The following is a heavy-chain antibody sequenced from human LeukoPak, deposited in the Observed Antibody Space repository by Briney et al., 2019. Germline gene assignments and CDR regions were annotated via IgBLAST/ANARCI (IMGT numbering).Heavy chain of an antibody. J-gene: IGHJ4*02. D-gene: IGHD5-24*01. CDR3: AWGQVTATTPSDF. CDR1: GGSISSYY. CDR2: IYYSGST. Sequence: PSETLSLTCTVSGGSISSYYWSWIRQPPGKGLEWIGYIYYSGSTNYNPSLKSRVTISVDTSKNQFSLKLTSVTAADTAVYYCAWGQVTATTPSDFWGQGTLVTVSS. V-gene: IGHV4-59*01.